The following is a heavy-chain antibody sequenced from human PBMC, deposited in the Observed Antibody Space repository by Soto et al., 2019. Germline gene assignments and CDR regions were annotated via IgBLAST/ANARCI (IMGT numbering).Heavy chain of an antibody. Sequence: SETLSLTCAVYGGSFRDYYWSWIRQPPGKGLEWIGAINDSGSTNYNPSPKSRVTISVDTSKNQFSLKLSSVTAADTAVYYCAKGSRETYNYGSGTYSRGSNWFDPWGQGTLVTVSS. D-gene: IGHD3-10*01. J-gene: IGHJ5*02. CDR3: AKGSRETYNYGSGTYSRGSNWFDP. CDR1: GGSFRDYY. V-gene: IGHV4-34*01. CDR2: INDSGST.